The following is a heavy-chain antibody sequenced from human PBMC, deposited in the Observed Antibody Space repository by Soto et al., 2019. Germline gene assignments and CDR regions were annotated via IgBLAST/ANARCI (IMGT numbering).Heavy chain of an antibody. CDR3: AKGTAVARQHFAT. J-gene: IGHJ4*02. V-gene: IGHV3-30*18. CDR2: ISGDGSDK. D-gene: IGHD6-6*01. Sequence: QVQVVESGGGVVQPERSLRLSCAISGFTFSDFGMHWVRQAPGKGLEWVAAISGDGSDKYYVGSVQGRFTISRDNTKNARYLQMNSLRSEDTAVYYCAKGTAVARQHFATWGQGTLVTVSS. CDR1: GFTFSDFG.